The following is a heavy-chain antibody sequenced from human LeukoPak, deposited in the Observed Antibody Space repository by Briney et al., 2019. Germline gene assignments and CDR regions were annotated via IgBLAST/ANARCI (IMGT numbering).Heavy chain of an antibody. Sequence: PSETLSLTCAVSGGSISSSNWWSWVRQPPGKGLEWIGEIYHSGSTNYNPSLKSRVTISVDKSKNQFSLKLSSVTAADTAVYYCARASTGAYYYDSSGYYTQPSIDYWGQGTLVTVSS. J-gene: IGHJ4*02. CDR2: IYHSGST. CDR3: ARASTGAYYYDSSGYYTQPSIDY. CDR1: GGSISSSNW. V-gene: IGHV4-4*02. D-gene: IGHD3-22*01.